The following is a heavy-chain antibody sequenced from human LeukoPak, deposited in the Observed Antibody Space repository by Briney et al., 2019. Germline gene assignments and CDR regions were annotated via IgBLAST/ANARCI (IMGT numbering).Heavy chain of an antibody. CDR1: GGSISSSNW. J-gene: IGHJ4*02. V-gene: IGHV4-4*02. D-gene: IGHD3-10*01. Sequence: SGTLSLTCAVSGGSISSSNWWSWVRQPPGKGLEWIGEIYHSGSTNYNPSLKSRVTISVDKSKNQFSLKLSSVTAADTAVYYCARELVMVRGVIMDYFDYWGQGTLVTVSS. CDR3: ARELVMVRGVIMDYFDY. CDR2: IYHSGST.